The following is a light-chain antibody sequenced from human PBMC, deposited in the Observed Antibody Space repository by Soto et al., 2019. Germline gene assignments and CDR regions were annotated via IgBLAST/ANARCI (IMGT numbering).Light chain of an antibody. CDR3: CSYAGSSLYV. V-gene: IGLV2-23*01. J-gene: IGLJ1*01. CDR2: EGS. Sequence: QSVLAQPASVSGSPGQSITISCTGISSDVGSYNLVSWYQQHPGKAPKLMIYEGSKRPSGVSNRFSGSKSGNTASLTISGLQAEDEADYYCCSYAGSSLYVFGTGTKVTVL. CDR1: SSDVGSYNL.